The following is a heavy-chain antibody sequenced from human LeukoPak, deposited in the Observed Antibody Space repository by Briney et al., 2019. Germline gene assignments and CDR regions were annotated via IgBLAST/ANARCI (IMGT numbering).Heavy chain of an antibody. Sequence: SETLSLTCAVYGGSFSGYYWSWIRQPPGKGLEWIGEINHSGSTNYNPSLKSRVTISVDTSNNQFSLKLSSVTAADTAVYYCARVAEFGDLDYWGQGTLVTVSS. CDR1: GGSFSGYY. J-gene: IGHJ4*02. V-gene: IGHV4-34*01. CDR3: ARVAEFGDLDY. CDR2: INHSGST. D-gene: IGHD3-16*01.